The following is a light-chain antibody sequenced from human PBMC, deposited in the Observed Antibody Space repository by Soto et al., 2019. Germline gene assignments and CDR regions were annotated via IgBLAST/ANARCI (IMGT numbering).Light chain of an antibody. CDR3: QQSYDTRMYT. J-gene: IGKJ2*01. CDR1: QSVTNY. CDR2: SAS. V-gene: IGKV1-39*01. Sequence: DIQMTQSPSSLSASVGDRVTITCRASQSVTNYLNWYQQKPGKAPILLIYSASTLQSGVPSRFSGSGSGTDFTLTFSTLQPEDFATYFCQQSYDTRMYTFGQGTKLEI.